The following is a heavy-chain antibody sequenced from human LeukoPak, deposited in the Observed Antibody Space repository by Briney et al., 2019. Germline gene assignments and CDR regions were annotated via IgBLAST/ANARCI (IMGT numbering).Heavy chain of an antibody. J-gene: IGHJ6*03. V-gene: IGHV4-34*01. Sequence: PSETLSLTCTLYGGSFSNYYGSWIRQPPGKGLEWIGEINDSGRTNYNPSLMSRVTVSVDTSKKQFSLRLTTVTATATHTCPCTRRRNYGRNYYVDVWGKGATVSVSS. CDR3: TRRRNYGRNYYVDV. CDR1: GGSFSNYY. CDR2: INDSGRT. D-gene: IGHD1-7*01.